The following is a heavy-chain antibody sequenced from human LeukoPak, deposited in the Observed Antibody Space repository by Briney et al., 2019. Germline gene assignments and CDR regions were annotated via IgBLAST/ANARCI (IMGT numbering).Heavy chain of an antibody. CDR1: GFTFRTYW. J-gene: IGHJ4*02. CDR3: ARGGYSDR. Sequence: GGSLRLSCVASGFTFRTYWMHWVCHAPEKGLVWVARINSDGSSMSYADSVKGRFTVSRDNAKNTLYLQMNRLRAEDTAMYYCARGGYSDRWGQGTLVTVSS. V-gene: IGHV3-74*01. CDR2: INSDGSSM. D-gene: IGHD3-22*01.